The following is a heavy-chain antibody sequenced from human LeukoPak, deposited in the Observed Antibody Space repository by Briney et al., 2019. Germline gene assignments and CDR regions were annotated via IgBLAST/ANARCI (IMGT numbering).Heavy chain of an antibody. Sequence: SETLSLTCTVSGVSITTYNYYWGWIRQPPGKGLEWIESIFYSGSTYYNPSLKSRVAISVDTSKNQFSLKLSSVAAADTAVYYCARGSRYSSSWSSSYYYYGMDVWGQGTTVTVSS. CDR1: GVSITTYNYY. J-gene: IGHJ6*02. CDR2: IFYSGST. D-gene: IGHD6-13*01. CDR3: ARGSRYSSSWSSSYYYYGMDV. V-gene: IGHV4-39*01.